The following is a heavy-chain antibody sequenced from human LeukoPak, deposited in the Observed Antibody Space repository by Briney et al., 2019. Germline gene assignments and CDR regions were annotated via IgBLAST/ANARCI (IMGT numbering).Heavy chain of an antibody. CDR2: IYHNGST. CDR1: GYSISSGYY. CDR3: ASRVAPTILDAFDI. D-gene: IGHD2-15*01. J-gene: IGHJ3*02. Sequence: PSETLSLTCTVSGYSISSGYYWGWIRQPPGKGLEWIGSIYHNGSTYYNPSLKSRVTISVDTSKNQFSLKLSSVTAADTAVYYCASRVAPTILDAFDIWGQGTMVTVSS. V-gene: IGHV4-38-2*02.